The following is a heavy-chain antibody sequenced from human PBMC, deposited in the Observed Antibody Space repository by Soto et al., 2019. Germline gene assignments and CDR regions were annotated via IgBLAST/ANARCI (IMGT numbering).Heavy chain of an antibody. D-gene: IGHD6-13*01. CDR1: GGTFSSYD. Sequence: QVQLVQSGAEVKKPGSSVKVSCKASGGTFSSYDISWVRQAPGQGLEWMGGIIPIFGTANYAQNFQGRVTITADESTSTAYMELSSLRSEDTAVYYCARDLRAAGRPGMDVWGQGTTVTVSS. CDR2: IIPIFGTA. CDR3: ARDLRAAGRPGMDV. V-gene: IGHV1-69*01. J-gene: IGHJ6*02.